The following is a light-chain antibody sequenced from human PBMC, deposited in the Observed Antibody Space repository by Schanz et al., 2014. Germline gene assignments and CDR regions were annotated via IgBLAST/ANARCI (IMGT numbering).Light chain of an antibody. CDR2: GAS. CDR1: QSVSSSY. CDR3: QHYDSSSLFT. Sequence: EIVMTQSPATLSVSPGERATLSCRASQSVSSSYLAWYQQKPGQAPRLLIYGASSRATGIPDRFSGSGSGTGFTLTISRLEPEDFAVYYCQHYDSSSLFTFGRGTRLEI. V-gene: IGKV3-20*01. J-gene: IGKJ5*01.